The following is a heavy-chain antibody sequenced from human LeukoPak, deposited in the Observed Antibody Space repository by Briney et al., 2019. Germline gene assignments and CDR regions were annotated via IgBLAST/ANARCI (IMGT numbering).Heavy chain of an antibody. CDR3: AKRYSDGGFDP. CDR2: ISGGTNNT. J-gene: IGHJ5*02. D-gene: IGHD3-10*01. Sequence: GGSLRLSCVASGLTFSNSAMTWVRQGPGKGLEWVSSISGGTNNTYYSDSVKGRFTVSRDNSKNTVFLQMNDLTIEDTAIYYCAKRYSDGGFDPWGQGTLVTVSS. CDR1: GLTFSNSA. V-gene: IGHV3-23*01.